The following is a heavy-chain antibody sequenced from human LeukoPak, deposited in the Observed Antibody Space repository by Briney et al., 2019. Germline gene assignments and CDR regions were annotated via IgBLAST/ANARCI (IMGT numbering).Heavy chain of an antibody. J-gene: IGHJ4*02. D-gene: IGHD3-10*01. V-gene: IGHV3-30*01. CDR2: ISSGGTDE. CDR1: GITLSSYA. Sequence: GRSLRLSCAASGITLSSYAMHWVRQAPGKGLEWVSLISSGGTDEYYADSVKGRFTISRDNSKSTLYLQLNSLRGEDTAVYYCARDSTYYYDSGSSGPHYFDNWGQGTLVTVSS. CDR3: ARDSTYYYDSGSSGPHYFDN.